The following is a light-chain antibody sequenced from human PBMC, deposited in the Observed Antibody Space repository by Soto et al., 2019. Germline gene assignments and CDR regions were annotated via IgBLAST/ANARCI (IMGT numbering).Light chain of an antibody. V-gene: IGLV1-44*01. CDR1: SSNIGSNT. J-gene: IGLJ1*01. Sequence: QSVLTQPPSASGTPGQRVTIACSESSSNIGSNTVNWYQHLPGAAPKLLIQSNDQRPSGVPDRFSGSQSGTSASLAISGLQSEDEADYYCAVWDDRLNGYVFGTGTKVTVL. CDR3: AVWDDRLNGYV. CDR2: SND.